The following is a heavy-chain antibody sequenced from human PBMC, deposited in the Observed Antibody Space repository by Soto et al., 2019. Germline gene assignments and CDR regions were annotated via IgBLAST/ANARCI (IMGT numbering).Heavy chain of an antibody. Sequence: QVQLVESGGGMVQPGRSLRLSCAASGFTFSSYGMHWVRQAPGKGLEWVAVIWYDGSNKYYADSVKGRFTISRDNSKNTLYLQMNSLRAEDTAVYYCARVILRFHYYYGMDVWGQGTTVTVSS. J-gene: IGHJ6*02. CDR3: ARVILRFHYYYGMDV. CDR1: GFTFSSYG. CDR2: IWYDGSNK. V-gene: IGHV3-33*01. D-gene: IGHD4-17*01.